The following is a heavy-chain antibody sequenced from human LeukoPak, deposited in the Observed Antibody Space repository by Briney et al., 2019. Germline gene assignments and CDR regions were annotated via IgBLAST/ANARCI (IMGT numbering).Heavy chain of an antibody. V-gene: IGHV1-46*01. J-gene: IGHJ4*02. CDR2: INPSGGST. CDR3: AREGYSSSWYVRRKYYFDY. CDR1: GYTFTSYY. Sequence: ASVKVSCKASGYTFTSYYMHWVRQAPGQGLEWMGIINPSGGSTSYAQKFQGRVTMTRDTSTSTVYMELSSLRSEDTAVYYCAREGYSSSWYVRRKYYFDYWGQGTLVTVSS. D-gene: IGHD6-13*01.